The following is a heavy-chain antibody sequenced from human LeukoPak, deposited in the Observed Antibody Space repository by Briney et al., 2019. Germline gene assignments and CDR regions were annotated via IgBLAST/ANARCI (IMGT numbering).Heavy chain of an antibody. V-gene: IGHV3-23*01. J-gene: IGHJ4*02. D-gene: IGHD3-3*01. CDR1: GFTFSSYA. CDR2: ISGSGGST. Sequence: GGSLRLSCAASGFTFSSYAMSWVRQAPGKGLEWVSAISGSGGSTYYADSVKGRFGISRDNAKNSLYLQMNSLRAEDTAVYYCARERGYDSWSGSRVLFDHWGQGTLVTVSS. CDR3: ARERGYDSWSGSRVLFDH.